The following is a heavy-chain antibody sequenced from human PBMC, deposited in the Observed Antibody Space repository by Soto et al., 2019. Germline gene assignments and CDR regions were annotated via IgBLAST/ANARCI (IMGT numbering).Heavy chain of an antibody. Sequence: SETLSLTCAVSGASISGSYYYWAWLRQSPGKGPEWIGSVFYTGFTSYNPSLESRVSVSVDTSKSQFSLKLSAVTAADTAVYYCASSQKGYNWNYFDHWGQGALVTVSS. CDR3: ASSQKGYNWNYFDH. CDR2: VFYTGFT. D-gene: IGHD1-20*01. V-gene: IGHV4-39*01. J-gene: IGHJ4*02. CDR1: GASISGSYYY.